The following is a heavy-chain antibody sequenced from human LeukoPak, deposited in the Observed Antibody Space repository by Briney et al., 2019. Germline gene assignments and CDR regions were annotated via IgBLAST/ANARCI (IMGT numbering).Heavy chain of an antibody. CDR2: ITKSGGST. CDR1: GITFITID. CDR3: ASLGGKNYFDY. Sequence: GGSLRLSCAVSGITFITIDVSWVRLAPGKGLEWVSTITKSGGSTYYADSVKGRFTISRDNSKDTLYLQMNSLRAEDTAVYYCASLGGKNYFDYWGQGTLVTVSS. D-gene: IGHD3-16*01. V-gene: IGHV3-23*01. J-gene: IGHJ4*02.